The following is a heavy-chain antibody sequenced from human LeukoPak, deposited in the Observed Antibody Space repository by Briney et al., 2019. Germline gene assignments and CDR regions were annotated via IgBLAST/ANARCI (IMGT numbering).Heavy chain of an antibody. CDR1: GGTFGSYG. CDR3: AREITVIRESRDAFNI. J-gene: IGHJ3*02. CDR2: ITPMFGAP. Sequence: ASVKVSCKASGGTFGSYGISWLRQAPGQGLEWMGGITPMFGAPKYAQKFQDRVAITTDVSTSTAYMELSRLRSEETAVYYCAREITVIRESRDAFNIWGQGTMVTVSS. V-gene: IGHV1-69*05. D-gene: IGHD3-22*01.